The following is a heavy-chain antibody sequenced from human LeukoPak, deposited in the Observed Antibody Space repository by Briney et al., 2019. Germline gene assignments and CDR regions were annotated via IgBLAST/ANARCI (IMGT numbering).Heavy chain of an antibody. Sequence: PSETLSLTCTVSGGSISSHNWNWIRQPPGKGLEWIGDIYNSGSPNYNPSLKGRVTISVDTSKNQFSLKLSSVTAADTAVYYCARVDSSGYYTFFDYWGQGTLVTVSS. V-gene: IGHV4-59*11. CDR1: GGSISSHN. D-gene: IGHD3-22*01. CDR3: ARVDSSGYYTFFDY. CDR2: IYNSGSP. J-gene: IGHJ4*02.